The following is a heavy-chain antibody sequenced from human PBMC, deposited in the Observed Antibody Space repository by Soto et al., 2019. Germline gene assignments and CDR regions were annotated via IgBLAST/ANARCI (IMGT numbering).Heavy chain of an antibody. Sequence: PGGSLRLSCAASGFTFSSYGMHWVRQAPGKGLEWVAVIWYDGSNKYYADSVKGRFTISRDNSKNTLYLQMNSLRAEDTAVYYCARDDNPEYSRHDYFDYWGQGTLVTVSS. CDR1: GFTFSSYG. J-gene: IGHJ4*02. D-gene: IGHD6-6*01. V-gene: IGHV3-33*01. CDR3: ARDDNPEYSRHDYFDY. CDR2: IWYDGSNK.